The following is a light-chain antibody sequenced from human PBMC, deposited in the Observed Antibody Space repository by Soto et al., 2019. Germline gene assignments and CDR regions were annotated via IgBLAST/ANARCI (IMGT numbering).Light chain of an antibody. V-gene: IGKV3D-20*01. CDR2: DAS. CDR3: QQYGSSNPYT. Sequence: EIGLTQSPATLSVSLGESATLSCGASQTVSSRYLAWYQQRPGLAPRLLMYDASSRAAGIPDRFSGSGSGRVFTLTISRLEPEESAVYYCQQYGSSNPYTFCQGTKLEIK. J-gene: IGKJ2*01. CDR1: QTVSSRY.